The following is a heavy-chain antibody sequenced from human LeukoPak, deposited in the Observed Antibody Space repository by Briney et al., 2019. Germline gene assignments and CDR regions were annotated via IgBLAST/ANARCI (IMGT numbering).Heavy chain of an antibody. V-gene: IGHV1-18*01. J-gene: IGHJ6*03. D-gene: IGHD3-10*01. CDR3: ATGVGSKPVYFYYYYMDV. CDR1: GYTFTSYG. CDR2: ISAYNGNT. Sequence: ASVKVSCKASGYTFTSYGISWVRQAPGQGLEWMGWISAYNGNTNYAQKLQGRVTMTTDTSTSTAYMELSSLRSEDTAVYYCATGVGSKPVYFYYYYMDVGGKGTTVTISS.